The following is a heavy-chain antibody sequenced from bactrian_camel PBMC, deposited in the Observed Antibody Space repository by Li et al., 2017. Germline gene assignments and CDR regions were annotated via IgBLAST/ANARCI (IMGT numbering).Heavy chain of an antibody. CDR1: GQTFSMCA. J-gene: IGHJ4*01. CDR2: ISSDGTT. D-gene: IGHD6*01. V-gene: IGHV3S53*01. Sequence: QVQLVESGGGSVQAGGSLKLSCVVSGQTFSMCAMGWYRQAPGKQPLERELIASISSDGTTTYTDSVKGRVTISQDYAKNTMYLQMYGLKPEDTGMYFCASHSGTLCSSWTRYSNWGQGTQVTVST. CDR3: ASHSGTLCSSWTRYSN.